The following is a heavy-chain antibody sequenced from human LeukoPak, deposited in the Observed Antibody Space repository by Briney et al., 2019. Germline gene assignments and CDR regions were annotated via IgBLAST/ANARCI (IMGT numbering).Heavy chain of an antibody. V-gene: IGHV3-23*01. CDR1: GFTFSSYA. Sequence: GGSLRLSCAASGFTFSSYAMSWVRQAPGKGLEWVSAISGSGGSTYYADSVKGRFTISRDNSKNTLYLQMNSLRAEDTAVYYCARDHLSSGSSPDYYYYYYMDVWGKGTTVTISS. D-gene: IGHD6-19*01. CDR2: ISGSGGST. J-gene: IGHJ6*03. CDR3: ARDHLSSGSSPDYYYYYYMDV.